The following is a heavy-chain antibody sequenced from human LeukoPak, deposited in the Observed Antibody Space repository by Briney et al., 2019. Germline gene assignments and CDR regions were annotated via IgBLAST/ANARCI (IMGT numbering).Heavy chain of an antibody. Sequence: SVKVSCKASGYTFTTYDINWVRQAPGQGLEWMGGIIPIFGTANYAQKFQGRVTITADESTSTAYMELSSLRSEDTAVYYCARDHSSSSYFDYWGQGTLVTVSS. D-gene: IGHD6-6*01. V-gene: IGHV1-69*13. J-gene: IGHJ4*02. CDR2: IIPIFGTA. CDR3: ARDHSSSSYFDY. CDR1: GYTFTTYD.